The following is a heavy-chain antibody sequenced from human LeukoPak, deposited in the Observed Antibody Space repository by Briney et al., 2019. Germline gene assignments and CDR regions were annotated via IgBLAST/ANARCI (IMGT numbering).Heavy chain of an antibody. CDR1: GGSMSSGSYY. V-gene: IGHV4-61*02. Sequence: SETLSLTCTVSGGSMSSGSYYWSWIRQPAGKGLEWIGRIYTSGSTNYNPSLKSRVTISVDTSENQFSLKLSSVTAADTAVYYCASGYCSSTSCYLRYWGQGTLVTVSS. CDR3: ASGYCSSTSCYLRY. CDR2: IYTSGST. J-gene: IGHJ4*02. D-gene: IGHD2-2*03.